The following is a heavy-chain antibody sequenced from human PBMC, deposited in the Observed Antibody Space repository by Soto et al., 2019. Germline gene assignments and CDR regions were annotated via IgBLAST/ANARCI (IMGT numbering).Heavy chain of an antibody. CDR3: ARLMAASITYYFDS. CDR1: AFSLSTSGVG. CDR2: IYWDADK. Sequence: QITLKESGPTLVKPTQTLTLTCTFSAFSLSTSGVGVGWIRQPPGKALEWLTFIYWDADKRYSLSLKSRLTITKDTAKDQVVLTMTNIDPVDTATYNCARLMAASITYYFDSWGQGTLVTVSS. V-gene: IGHV2-5*02. D-gene: IGHD3-3*02. J-gene: IGHJ4*02.